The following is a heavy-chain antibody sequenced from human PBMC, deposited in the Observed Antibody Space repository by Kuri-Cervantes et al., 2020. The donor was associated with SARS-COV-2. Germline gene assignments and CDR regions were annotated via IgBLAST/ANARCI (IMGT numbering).Heavy chain of an antibody. CDR1: GFTFSSYA. V-gene: IGHV3-64D*08. CDR2: INSNGGST. Sequence: GESLKISCSASGFTFSSYAMHWVRQAPGKGLEYVSAINSNGGSTYYADSVKGRFTISRDNSKNTLYLQMSSLRAEDTAVYYCVKDHAAAGTTYFDYWGQGTLVTVSS. J-gene: IGHJ4*02. D-gene: IGHD6-13*01. CDR3: VKDHAAAGTTYFDY.